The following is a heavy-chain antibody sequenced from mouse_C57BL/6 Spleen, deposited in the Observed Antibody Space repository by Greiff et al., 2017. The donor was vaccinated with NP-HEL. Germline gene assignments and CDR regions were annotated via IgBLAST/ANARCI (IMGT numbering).Heavy chain of an antibody. CDR1: GYTFTDYY. CDR3: ARRGTGKVFAY. Sequence: QVHVKQSGAELVRPGASVKLSCKASGYTFTDYYINWVKQRPGQGLEWIARIYPGSGNTYYNENVKGKSTLTAEKSSSTAYMKLSSLTSEDSAVYFCARRGTGKVFAYWGQGTLVTVSA. CDR2: IYPGSGNT. J-gene: IGHJ3*01. V-gene: IGHV1-76*01. D-gene: IGHD3-3*01.